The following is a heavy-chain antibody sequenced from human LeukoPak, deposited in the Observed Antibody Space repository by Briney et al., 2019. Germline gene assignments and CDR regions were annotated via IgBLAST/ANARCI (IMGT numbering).Heavy chain of an antibody. CDR3: ARGAGYSSSWYPDAFDI. CDR1: GYTFTSYD. J-gene: IGHJ3*02. D-gene: IGHD6-13*01. Sequence: ASVKVSCKASGYTFTSYDISWVRQAPGQGLEWMGWISAYNGNTNYAQKLQGRVTMTTDTSTSTAYMELRSLRSDDTAVYYCARGAGYSSSWYPDAFDIWGQGTMVTVSS. CDR2: ISAYNGNT. V-gene: IGHV1-18*01.